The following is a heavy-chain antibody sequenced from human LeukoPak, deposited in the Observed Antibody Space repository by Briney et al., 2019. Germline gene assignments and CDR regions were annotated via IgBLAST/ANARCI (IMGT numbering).Heavy chain of an antibody. D-gene: IGHD3-22*01. V-gene: IGHV4-39*01. CDR3: ASLWGYYYDSSGYYYDAFDI. CDR2: IYYSGST. CDR1: GGSISSSSYY. Sequence: SETLSLTCTVSGGSISSSSYYWGWIRQPPGKGLEWIGSIYYSGSTYYNPSLKSRVTISVDTSENQFSLKLSSVTAADTAVYYCASLWGYYYDSSGYYYDAFDIWGQGTMVTVSS. J-gene: IGHJ3*02.